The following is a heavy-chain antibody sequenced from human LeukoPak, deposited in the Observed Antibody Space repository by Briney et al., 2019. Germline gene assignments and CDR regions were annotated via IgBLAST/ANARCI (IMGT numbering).Heavy chain of an antibody. Sequence: PGRSLRLSCAASGFTLSSNSMNWVRQAPGKGLEWVSYISSSATTVHYADSVKGRFTISRDNAKNSLYLQMNSLRDEDTAVHYCARDLDGSGRAFDYWGQGTLVTVSS. CDR3: ARDLDGSGRAFDY. CDR1: GFTLSSNS. J-gene: IGHJ4*02. CDR2: ISSSATTV. D-gene: IGHD3-10*01. V-gene: IGHV3-48*02.